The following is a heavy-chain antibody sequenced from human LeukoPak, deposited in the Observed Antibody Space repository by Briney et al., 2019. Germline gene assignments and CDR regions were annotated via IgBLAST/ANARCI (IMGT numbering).Heavy chain of an antibody. Sequence: PSETLSLTCAVYGGSFSGYYWSWIRQPPGKGLEWIGEINHSGSTNYNPSLKSRVTISVDTSKNQFSLKLSSVTAADTAVYYCARDVLRYFDWFPRGRYMDVWGKGTTVTVSS. J-gene: IGHJ6*03. CDR3: ARDVLRYFDWFPRGRYMDV. CDR1: GGSFSGYY. CDR2: INHSGST. V-gene: IGHV4-34*01. D-gene: IGHD3-9*01.